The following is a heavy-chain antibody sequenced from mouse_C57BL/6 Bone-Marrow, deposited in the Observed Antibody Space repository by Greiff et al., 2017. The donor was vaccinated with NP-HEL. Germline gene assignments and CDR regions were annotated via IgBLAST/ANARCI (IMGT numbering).Heavy chain of an antibody. Sequence: DVHLVESGPGLVKPSQSLSLTCSVTGYSITSGYYWNWLRRFPGNKLEWVGSISYDGSNNYSPSLKNRISITRDTSKNQFFLKLNSVTAEDTATYYCARAYGNYLDYWGQGTTLTVSS. CDR1: GYSITSGYY. CDR2: ISYDGSN. D-gene: IGHD2-10*02. J-gene: IGHJ2*01. V-gene: IGHV3-6*01. CDR3: ARAYGNYLDY.